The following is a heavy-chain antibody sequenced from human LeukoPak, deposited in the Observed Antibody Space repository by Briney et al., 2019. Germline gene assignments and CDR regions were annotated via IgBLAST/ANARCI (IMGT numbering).Heavy chain of an antibody. CDR1: GFTFSSYA. Sequence: GGSLRLSCAASGFTFSSYAMSWVRQARGKGLEWVSAISGSGGSTYYADSVKGRFTISRDNSKNTLYLQMNSLRAEDTAVYYCAKDRGTDGYNYWLFGYWGQGTLVTVSS. CDR2: ISGSGGST. D-gene: IGHD5-24*01. CDR3: AKDRGTDGYNYWLFGY. V-gene: IGHV3-23*01. J-gene: IGHJ4*02.